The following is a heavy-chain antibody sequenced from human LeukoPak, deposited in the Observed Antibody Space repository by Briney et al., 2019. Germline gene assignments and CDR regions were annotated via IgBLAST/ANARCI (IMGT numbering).Heavy chain of an antibody. J-gene: IGHJ4*02. Sequence: PGGSLRPSCVVSGFTFSSYAMTWVRQAPGKGLEWVSAISGSGDYTYYADSVKGRFTISRDNSKNTLYLQMDSLRAEDTAIYYCAKGPLEGYSNSWRGDYWGQGTLVTVSS. CDR3: AKGPLEGYSNSWRGDY. CDR2: ISGSGDYT. V-gene: IGHV3-23*01. CDR1: GFTFSSYA. D-gene: IGHD6-13*01.